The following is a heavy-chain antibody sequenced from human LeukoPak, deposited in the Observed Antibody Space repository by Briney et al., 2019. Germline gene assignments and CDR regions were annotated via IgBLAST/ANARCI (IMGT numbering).Heavy chain of an antibody. CDR2: IYTSGST. D-gene: IGHD3-10*01. Sequence: SETLPLTCTVSGGSINSDNYYWSWIRQPAGKGLEWIGRIYTSGSTYYIPSLKSRVTISLYTSKNQFSLKLSSVTAADTAVYYCARHYRQYYYDSGSYRGSWFDPWGQGTLVTVSS. V-gene: IGHV4-61*02. CDR1: GGSINSDNYY. J-gene: IGHJ5*02. CDR3: ARHYRQYYYDSGSYRGSWFDP.